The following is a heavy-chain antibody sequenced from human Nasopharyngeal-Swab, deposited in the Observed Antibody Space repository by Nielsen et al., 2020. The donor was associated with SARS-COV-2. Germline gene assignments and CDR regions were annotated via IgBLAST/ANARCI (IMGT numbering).Heavy chain of an antibody. V-gene: IGHV1-69*04. J-gene: IGHJ6*02. CDR3: ARGNEGAAAGTGYYYYGMDV. CDR2: IIPILGIA. Sequence: SVKVSCKASGGTFNSYAISWVRQAPGQGLEWMGRIIPILGIANYAQKFQGRVTITADKSTSTAYMELSSLRSEDTAVYYCARGNEGAAAGTGYYYYGMDVWGQGTTVTVSS. D-gene: IGHD6-13*01. CDR1: GGTFNSYA.